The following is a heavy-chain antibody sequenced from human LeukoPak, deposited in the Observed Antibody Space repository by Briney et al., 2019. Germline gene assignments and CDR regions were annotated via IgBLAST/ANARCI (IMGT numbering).Heavy chain of an antibody. CDR3: ARLSAFWTGYSQLDY. J-gene: IGHJ4*02. CDR1: GGSISSYY. Sequence: SETLSLTCTVSGGSISSYYWSWIRQPAGKGLEWIGRIYTSGSTNYNPSLKSRVTMSVDTSKNQFSLKLSSVTAADTAVYYCARLSAFWTGYSQLDYWGQGTLVTVSS. D-gene: IGHD3/OR15-3a*01. CDR2: IYTSGST. V-gene: IGHV4-4*07.